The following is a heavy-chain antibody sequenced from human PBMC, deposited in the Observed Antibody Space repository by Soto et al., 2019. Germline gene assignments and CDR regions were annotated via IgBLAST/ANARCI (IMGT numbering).Heavy chain of an antibody. D-gene: IGHD4-17*01. V-gene: IGHV4-34*01. CDR1: GGSFSGYY. CDR3: ARGLTVTTYNYYYYMDV. Sequence: QVQLQQWGAGLLKPSETLSLTCAVYGGSFSGYYWSWIRQPPGKGLEWIGEINNSGSTNNNPSLKSRVTISVDTSKSQFSLKLSSVTAADTAVYYCARGLTVTTYNYYYYMDVWGKGTTVTVSS. J-gene: IGHJ6*03. CDR2: INNSGST.